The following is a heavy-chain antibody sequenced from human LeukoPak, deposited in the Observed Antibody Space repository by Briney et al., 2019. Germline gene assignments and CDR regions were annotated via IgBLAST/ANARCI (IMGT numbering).Heavy chain of an antibody. D-gene: IGHD4-23*01. J-gene: IGHJ4*02. CDR1: GFTFSSYW. Sequence: GGSLRLSCAASGFTFSSYWMSWVRQAPGKGLEWVSYISSSSSTIYYADSVKGRFTISRDNAKNSLYLQMNSLRAEDTAVYYCASPPTVVTSWGQGTLVTVSS. CDR2: ISSSSSTI. V-gene: IGHV3-48*04. CDR3: ASPPTVVTS.